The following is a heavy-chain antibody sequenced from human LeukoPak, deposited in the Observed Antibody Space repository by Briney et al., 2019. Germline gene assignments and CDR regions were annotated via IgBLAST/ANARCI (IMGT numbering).Heavy chain of an antibody. D-gene: IGHD6-19*01. J-gene: IGHJ4*02. CDR2: ISSSSSYI. CDR1: GFTFSSYS. CDR3: ARDVYSSGWTFDY. Sequence: PGGSLRLSCAASGFTFSSYSMNWVRQAPGKGLEWVSSISSSSSYIYYADSVKGRFTISRDNAKNSLYLQMNSLRAEDTAVYYCARDVYSSGWTFDYWGQGTLVTVSS. V-gene: IGHV3-21*01.